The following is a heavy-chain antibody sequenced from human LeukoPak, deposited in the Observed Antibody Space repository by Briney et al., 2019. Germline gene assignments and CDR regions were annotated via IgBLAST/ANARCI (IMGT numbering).Heavy chain of an antibody. V-gene: IGHV3-30*02. CDR1: GFTFSSYA. CDR2: IRYDGSNK. CDR3: AKDDIAAAGHTDFYYYYYYMDV. D-gene: IGHD6-13*01. J-gene: IGHJ6*03. Sequence: GGSLRLSCAASGFTFSSYAMHWVRQAPSKGLEWVAFIRYDGSNKYYADSVKGRFTISRDNSKNTLYLQMNSLRAEDTAVYYCAKDDIAAAGHTDFYYYYYYMDVWGKGTTVTVSS.